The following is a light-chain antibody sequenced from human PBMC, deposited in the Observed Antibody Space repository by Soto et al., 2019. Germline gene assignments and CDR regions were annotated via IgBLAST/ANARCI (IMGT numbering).Light chain of an antibody. CDR3: QQSYSTALT. CDR1: QSISSY. V-gene: IGKV1-39*01. Sequence: DIQMTQSPSSLSASVGDRVTITCRASQSISSYLDWYQQKPGKAPKLLIYAASSLQSGVPSRFSGSGSGTXXXXTXXXLXPXDFATYYCQQSYSTALTFGGGTKVEIK. J-gene: IGKJ4*01. CDR2: AAS.